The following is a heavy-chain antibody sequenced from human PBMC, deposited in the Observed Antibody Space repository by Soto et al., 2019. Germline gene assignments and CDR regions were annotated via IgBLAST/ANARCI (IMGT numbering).Heavy chain of an antibody. V-gene: IGHV4-59*01. Sequence: QVQLQESGPGLVKPSETLSLTCTVSGGSISSYYWSWIRQPPGKGLESIGYIYYSGSTNYNPSLKSRVTIAVDTSKNQFSPKLSSVTAADTAVYYCARDSVAQYYYGMDVWGQGTTVTVSS. D-gene: IGHD1-26*01. CDR2: IYYSGST. J-gene: IGHJ6*02. CDR3: ARDSVAQYYYGMDV. CDR1: GGSISSYY.